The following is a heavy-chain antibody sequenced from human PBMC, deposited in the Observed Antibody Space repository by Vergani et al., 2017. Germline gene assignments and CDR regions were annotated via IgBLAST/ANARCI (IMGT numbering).Heavy chain of an antibody. J-gene: IGHJ5*01. CDR2: IYASGSP. CDR3: ATGDSGFES. CDR1: GGSISSYY. V-gene: IGHV4-4*07. Sequence: QVQLQESGPGLVKPSETLSLTCTVSGGSISSYYWSWIRQPAEKGLEWIGRIYASGSPNYNPSLMSRVTMSVDTSKNQFSLRLSSVTAADTAVYYCATGDSGFESWGQGTLVTVSS. D-gene: IGHD5-12*01.